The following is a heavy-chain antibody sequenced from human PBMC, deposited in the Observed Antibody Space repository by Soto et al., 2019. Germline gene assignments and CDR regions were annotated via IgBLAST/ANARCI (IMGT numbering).Heavy chain of an antibody. CDR1: GGSITSSNSY. D-gene: IGHD3-22*01. CDR3: ARHKAVYESSGYPDY. V-gene: IGHV4-39*01. J-gene: IGHJ4*02. Sequence: PSETLSLTCTVSGGSITSSNSYWGWIRQPPGKGLEWIASIYYSESTYYNPSLESRVTISVDTSKNQFSLKLSSVTAADTAVYYCARHKAVYESSGYPDYWGQGALVTVSS. CDR2: IYYSEST.